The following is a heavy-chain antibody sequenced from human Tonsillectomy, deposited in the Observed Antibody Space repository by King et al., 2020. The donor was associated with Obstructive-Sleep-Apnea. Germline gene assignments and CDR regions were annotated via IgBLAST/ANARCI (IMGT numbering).Heavy chain of an antibody. V-gene: IGHV3-13*05. Sequence: VQLVESGGGLVQPGGSLRLSCVASGFTFSSYDMHWVRQASGKCLECVSGIGTACDPYYVGSVKGRFTISRENAKNSLYLQMNSLRAGDTAAYYCARAAGGYYYYFDYWGQGTLVTVSS. D-gene: IGHD3-22*01. CDR2: IGTACDP. CDR3: ARAAGGYYYYFDY. CDR1: GFTFSSYD. J-gene: IGHJ4*02.